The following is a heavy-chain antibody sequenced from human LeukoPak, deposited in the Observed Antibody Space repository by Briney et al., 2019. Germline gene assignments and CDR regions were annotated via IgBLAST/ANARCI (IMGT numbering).Heavy chain of an antibody. CDR3: TTERYGEWELLVY. CDR1: GFTFSNAW. V-gene: IGHV3-15*01. J-gene: IGHJ4*02. CDR2: IKSKTDGGTT. Sequence: GGSLRLSCAASGFTFSNAWMSWVRQAPGKGLEWVGRIKSKTDGGTTDYAAPVKGRFTISRDDSKNTLYLQMNSLKTEDTAVYYCTTERYGEWELLVYWGQGTLVTVSS. D-gene: IGHD1-26*01.